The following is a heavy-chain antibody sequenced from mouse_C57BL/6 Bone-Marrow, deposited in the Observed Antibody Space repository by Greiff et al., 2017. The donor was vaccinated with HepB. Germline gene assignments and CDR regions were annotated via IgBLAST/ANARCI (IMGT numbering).Heavy chain of an antibody. D-gene: IGHD2-5*01. CDR1: GFTFSSYA. CDR2: ISSGGDYI. CDR3: TRTYYSNPAWFAY. V-gene: IGHV5-9-1*02. J-gene: IGHJ3*01. Sequence: EVKVEESGEGLVKPGGSLKLSCAASGFTFSSYAMSWVRQTPEKRLEWVAYISSGGDYIYYADTVKGRFTISRDNARNTLYLQMSSLKSEDTAMYYCTRTYYSNPAWFAYWGQGTLVTVSA.